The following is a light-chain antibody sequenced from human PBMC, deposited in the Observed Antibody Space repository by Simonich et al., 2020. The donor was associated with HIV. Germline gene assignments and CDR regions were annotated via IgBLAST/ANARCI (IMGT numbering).Light chain of an antibody. J-gene: IGKJ5*01. Sequence: DIVMTQSPDSLAVSLGERATINCKSSQSVLSSSDNKNYLGWFQQKPGPPPKVLIYWASARQSGVPDRFSGSGSGKDFTLTISSLQAEDVAVYYCQQYYGAPITFGQGTRLEIK. CDR2: WAS. CDR1: QSVLSSSDNKNY. V-gene: IGKV4-1*01. CDR3: QQYYGAPIT.